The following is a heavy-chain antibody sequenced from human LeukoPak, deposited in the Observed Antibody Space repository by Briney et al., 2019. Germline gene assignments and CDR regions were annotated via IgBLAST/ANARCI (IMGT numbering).Heavy chain of an antibody. CDR1: GFTFSSYG. CDR3: ATGDKQLLFNRRKGGFDL. V-gene: IGHV3-23*01. D-gene: IGHD2-2*01. J-gene: IGHJ5*02. Sequence: GGTLRLSCAASGFTFSSYGMSWVRQAPGKGLEWVSAISGSGGSTYYADSVKGRFTISRDNSKNTLYLQMNSLRAEDTAVYYCATGDKQLLFNRRKGGFDLWGQGTLVTVSS. CDR2: ISGSGGST.